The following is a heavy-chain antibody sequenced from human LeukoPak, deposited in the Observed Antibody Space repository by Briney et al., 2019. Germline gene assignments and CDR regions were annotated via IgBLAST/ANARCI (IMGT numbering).Heavy chain of an antibody. CDR3: ARDRGRIAVAGSLAWFDP. CDR1: GFTFSSNY. D-gene: IGHD6-19*01. CDR2: IYSGGTI. Sequence: GGSLRLSCAASGFTFSSNYMAWVRQAPGKGLEWVPVIYSGGTIYYSDSVKGRFTISRDNSKNTLYLQMNSLRAEDTAVYYCARDRGRIAVAGSLAWFDPWGQGTLVTVSS. V-gene: IGHV3-53*01. J-gene: IGHJ5*02.